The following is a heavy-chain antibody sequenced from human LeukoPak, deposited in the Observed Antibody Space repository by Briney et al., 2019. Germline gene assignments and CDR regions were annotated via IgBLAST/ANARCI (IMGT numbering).Heavy chain of an antibody. J-gene: IGHJ3*02. CDR2: MNPNSGNT. Sequence: ASVKVSCKASGYTFTSYDINWVRQATGQGLEWMGWMNPNSGNTGYAQKFQGRVTITRNTSISTAYVELSSLRSEDTAVYYCARGPYYDSSGYDHDAFDIWGQGTMVTVSS. CDR3: ARGPYYDSSGYDHDAFDI. CDR1: GYTFTSYD. V-gene: IGHV1-8*03. D-gene: IGHD3-22*01.